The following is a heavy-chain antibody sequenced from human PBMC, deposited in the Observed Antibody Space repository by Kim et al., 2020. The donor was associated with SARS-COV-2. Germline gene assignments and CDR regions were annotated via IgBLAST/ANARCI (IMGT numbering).Heavy chain of an antibody. J-gene: IGHJ6*02. Sequence: GGSLRLSCAASGFTFSSYSMNWVRQAPGKGLEWVSYISSSSSTIYYADSVKGRFTISRDNAKNSLYLQMNSLRDEDTAVYYCARVGGNPYYYYGVDVWGQGTTVTVS. V-gene: IGHV3-48*02. CDR3: ARVGGNPYYYYGVDV. D-gene: IGHD2-15*01. CDR2: ISSSSSTI. CDR1: GFTFSSYS.